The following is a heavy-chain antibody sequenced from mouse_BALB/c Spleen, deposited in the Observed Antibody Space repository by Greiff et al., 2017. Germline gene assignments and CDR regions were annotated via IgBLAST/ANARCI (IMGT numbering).Heavy chain of an antibody. CDR2: IYPGSGNT. J-gene: IGHJ1*01. Sequence: QVQLQQSGAELARPGASVKLSCKASGYTFTDYYINWVKQRTGQGLEWIGEIYPGSGNTYYNEKFKGKATLTADKSSSTAYMQLSSLTSEDSAVYFCARLNGNWYFDVWGAGTTVTVSS. D-gene: IGHD2-1*01. CDR3: ARLNGNWYFDV. CDR1: GYTFTDYY. V-gene: IGHV1-77*01.